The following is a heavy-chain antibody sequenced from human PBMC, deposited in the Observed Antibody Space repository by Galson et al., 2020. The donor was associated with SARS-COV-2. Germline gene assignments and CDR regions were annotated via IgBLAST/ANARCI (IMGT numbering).Heavy chain of an antibody. CDR1: GSTFGNFW. V-gene: IGHV3-7*01. Sequence: TGGSLRLSCAASGSTFGNFWMSWVSQAPGKGLEWVGNIKPNGSEKYYVDSVKGRFTFSRDNAKNVFYLQMNNLRVEDTAVYYCSRWDIWGRGTMVAVSS. CDR2: IKPNGSEK. J-gene: IGHJ3*02. CDR3: SRWDI.